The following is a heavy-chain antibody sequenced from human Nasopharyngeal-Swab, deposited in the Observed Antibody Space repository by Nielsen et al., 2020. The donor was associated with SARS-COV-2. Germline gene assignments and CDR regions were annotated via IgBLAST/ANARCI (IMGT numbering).Heavy chain of an antibody. J-gene: IGHJ5*02. V-gene: IGHV3-7*01. D-gene: IGHD5-12*01. Sequence: GESLKISCAASGFTFSSYWMSWVRQAPGKGLEWVANIKQDGSEKYYVDSVKGRFTISRGNAKNPLYLQMNSLRAEDTAVYYCASTSGYGLNWFDPWGQGTLVTVSS. CDR3: ASTSGYGLNWFDP. CDR2: IKQDGSEK. CDR1: GFTFSSYW.